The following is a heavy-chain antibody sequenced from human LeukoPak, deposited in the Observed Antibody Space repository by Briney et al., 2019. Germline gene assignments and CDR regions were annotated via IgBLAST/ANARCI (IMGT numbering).Heavy chain of an antibody. V-gene: IGHV4-59*08. CDR3: ARQGGGYCSSTRCYSALDI. D-gene: IGHD2-2*02. CDR1: GGSITSYY. Sequence: SETLSLTCTVSGGSITSYYWSWIRQPAGKGLEWIGNIYHSGNTYYNPSLKSRVTISVDTSKNQFSLKLNSVTAADTAVYYCARQGGGYCSSTRCYSALDIWGQGTMVTVSS. J-gene: IGHJ3*02. CDR2: IYHSGNT.